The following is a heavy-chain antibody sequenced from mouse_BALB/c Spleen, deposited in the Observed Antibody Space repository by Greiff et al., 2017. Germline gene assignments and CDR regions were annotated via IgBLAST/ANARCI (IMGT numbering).Heavy chain of an antibody. V-gene: IGHV10-1*02. CDR2: IRSKSNNYAT. CDR3: VRDGNYVGWFAY. Sequence: EVQLVESGGGLVQPKGSLKLSCAASGFTFNTYAMYWVRQAPGKGLEWVARIRSKSNNYATYYADSVKDRFTISRDDSQSMLYLQMNNLKTEDTAMYYCVRDGNYVGWFAYWGQGTLVTVSA. CDR1: GFTFNTYA. D-gene: IGHD2-1*01. J-gene: IGHJ3*01.